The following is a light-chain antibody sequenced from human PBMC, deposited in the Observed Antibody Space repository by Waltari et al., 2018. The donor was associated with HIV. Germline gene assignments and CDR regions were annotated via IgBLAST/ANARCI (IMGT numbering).Light chain of an antibody. J-gene: IGLJ3*02. V-gene: IGLV2-23*01. Sequence: QSALTHPASVYGFPGPSITISCTGTSSDVRSYNVVSWYQQHPGNAPKLMIYEDNKRPSGVSNRFSGSKSGNTASLTISGLQAEDEADYSCCSYAGSSTWVFGGGTKLTVL. CDR1: SSDVRSYNV. CDR2: EDN. CDR3: CSYAGSSTWV.